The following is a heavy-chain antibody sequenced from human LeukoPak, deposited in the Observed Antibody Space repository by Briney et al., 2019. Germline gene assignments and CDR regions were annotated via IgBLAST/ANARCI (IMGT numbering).Heavy chain of an antibody. CDR2: IHYSGST. Sequence: SETLSLTCTVSGGSIGSYYWSWVRQPPGKGLEWIGYIHYSGSTNYNPSLKSRVTTSIDTSKNQFSLKVTSVTAADAAVYYCARSPDFWSATNAFDIWGQGTMVTVSS. CDR1: GGSIGSYY. CDR3: ARSPDFWSATNAFDI. D-gene: IGHD3-3*01. J-gene: IGHJ3*02. V-gene: IGHV4-59*01.